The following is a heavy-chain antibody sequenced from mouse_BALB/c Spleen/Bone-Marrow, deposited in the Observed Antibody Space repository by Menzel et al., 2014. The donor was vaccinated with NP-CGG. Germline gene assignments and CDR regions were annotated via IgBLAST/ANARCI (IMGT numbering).Heavy chain of an antibody. CDR2: SRNKAKHYTT. CDR3: ARDVGYGNYFVY. Sequence: VQLQQSGGGLVQPGDSLRLSCATSGFTFSDFYMEWVRQPPGKRLEWIAASRNKAKHYTTEYSASVKGRFIVSRDTPQSILYLQMNALRAEDTAIYYCARDVGYGNYFVYWGQGTLVTVSA. D-gene: IGHD2-10*02. J-gene: IGHJ3*01. CDR1: GFTFSDFY. V-gene: IGHV7-1*02.